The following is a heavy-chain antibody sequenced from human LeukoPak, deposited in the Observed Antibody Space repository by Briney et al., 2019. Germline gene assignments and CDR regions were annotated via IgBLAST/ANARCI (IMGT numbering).Heavy chain of an antibody. Sequence: SETLSLTCTVSGGSISSSSYYWGWIRQPPGKGLEWIGTIYYTGNTYYNPSLKSRVTISVDTSNNQFSLKLSSVTAADTAVYYCARSPIVIVPNAMVGPWGQGTLVTVSS. D-gene: IGHD2/OR15-2a*01. V-gene: IGHV4-39*01. CDR3: ARSPIVIVPNAMVGP. J-gene: IGHJ5*02. CDR1: GGSISSSSYY. CDR2: IYYTGNT.